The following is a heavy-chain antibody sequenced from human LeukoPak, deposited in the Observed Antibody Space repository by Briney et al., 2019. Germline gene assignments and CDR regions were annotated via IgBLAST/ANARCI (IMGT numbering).Heavy chain of an antibody. Sequence: GGSLRLSCAASGFTFSSYAMSWVRQAPGKGLEWVSYISSSGSTIYYADSVKGRFTISRDNAKNSLYLQMNSLRAEDTAVYYCARELSGSWAYYYMDVWGKGTTVTVSS. CDR3: ARELSGSWAYYYMDV. V-gene: IGHV3-48*04. CDR2: ISSSGSTI. J-gene: IGHJ6*03. CDR1: GFTFSSYA. D-gene: IGHD3-10*01.